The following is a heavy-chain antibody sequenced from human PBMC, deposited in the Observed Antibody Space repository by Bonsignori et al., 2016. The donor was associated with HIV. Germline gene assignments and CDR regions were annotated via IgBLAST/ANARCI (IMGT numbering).Heavy chain of an antibody. V-gene: IGHV4-34*01. D-gene: IGHD4-17*01. CDR2: INPSGST. CDR1: GGDFHKYY. CDR3: ARGLTVTSEGVYDS. J-gene: IGHJ4*02. Sequence: SETLSLTCAVYGGDFHKYYWTWIRQPPGKEMQWIAEINPSGSTNYNPSLKSRVTLSTDASKNQFSLKLRSVTAADTALYYCARGLTVTSEGVYDSWGQGTLVTVSS.